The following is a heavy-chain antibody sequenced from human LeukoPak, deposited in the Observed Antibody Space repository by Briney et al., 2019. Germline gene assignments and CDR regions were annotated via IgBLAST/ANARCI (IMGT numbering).Heavy chain of an antibody. Sequence: SETLSLTCTVSGGSISSYFWSWIRQPPGKGLEWIGYIYHSGGTYYNPSLKSRVTISIDRSKNQFSLKVSSVTAADTAVYYCARGGSYQLLSDAFDIWGQGTMVTVSS. CDR3: ARGGSYQLLSDAFDI. V-gene: IGHV4-59*12. J-gene: IGHJ3*02. CDR2: IYHSGGT. CDR1: GGSISSYF. D-gene: IGHD2-2*01.